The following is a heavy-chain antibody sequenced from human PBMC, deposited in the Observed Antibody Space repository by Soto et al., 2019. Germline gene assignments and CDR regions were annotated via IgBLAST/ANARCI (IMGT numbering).Heavy chain of an antibody. CDR3: ATSHKGYNWNYFDH. D-gene: IGHD1-20*01. V-gene: IGHV4-39*01. Sequence: SETLSLTXAVSGASISGSYYYWAWLRQSPGKGPEWIGSVFYTGFTSYNPSLESRVSVSVDTSKSQFSLKLSAVTAADTAVYYCATSHKGYNWNYFDHWGQGALVTVS. J-gene: IGHJ4*02. CDR2: VFYTGFT. CDR1: GASISGSYYY.